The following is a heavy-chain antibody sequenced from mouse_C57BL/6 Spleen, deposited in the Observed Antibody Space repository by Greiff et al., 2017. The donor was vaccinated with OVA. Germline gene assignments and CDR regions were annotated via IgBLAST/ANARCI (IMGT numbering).Heavy chain of an antibody. J-gene: IGHJ2*01. CDR3: ARHEGGLYYGSSFFDY. Sequence: QVQLQQSGAELVKPGASVKLSCKASGYTFTGYTIHWVKQRSGQGLEWIGWFYPGSGSIKYNEKFKDKATLTADKSSSTVYMELSRLTSEDSAVYFCARHEGGLYYGSSFFDYWGQGTTLTVSS. CDR2: FYPGSGSI. D-gene: IGHD1-1*01. V-gene: IGHV1-62-2*01. CDR1: GYTFTGYT.